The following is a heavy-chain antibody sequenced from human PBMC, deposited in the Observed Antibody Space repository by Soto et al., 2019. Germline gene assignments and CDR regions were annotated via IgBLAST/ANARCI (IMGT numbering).Heavy chain of an antibody. D-gene: IGHD6-13*01. CDR1: GYSFTSYW. CDR2: IYPGDSDT. CDR3: ARRSSSSRYRSYDYGMDV. Sequence: GESLKISCKGSGYSFTSYWIGWVRQMPGKGLEWMGIIYPGDSDTRYSSSFQGQVTISAAKSISTAYLQWSSLKASDTAMYYCARRSSSSRYRSYDYGMDVWGQGTTVTVSS. J-gene: IGHJ6*02. V-gene: IGHV5-51*01.